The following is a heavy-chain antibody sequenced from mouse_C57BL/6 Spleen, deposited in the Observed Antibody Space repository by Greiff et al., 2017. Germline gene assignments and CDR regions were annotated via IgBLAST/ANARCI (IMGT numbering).Heavy chain of an antibody. CDR1: GYTFTSYW. D-gene: IGHD2-5*01. J-gene: IGHJ4*01. CDR3: ARWDYYRNFYYAMYY. Sequence: QVQLQQPGAELVKPGASVKMSCKASGYTFTSYWITWVKPRPGQGLEWIGVIYPGSGSTNYNEKFKSKATLTVDTSSSTAYMQLSSLTSEDSAVYYCARWDYYRNFYYAMYYWGQGTSVTVSS. V-gene: IGHV1-55*01. CDR2: IYPGSGST.